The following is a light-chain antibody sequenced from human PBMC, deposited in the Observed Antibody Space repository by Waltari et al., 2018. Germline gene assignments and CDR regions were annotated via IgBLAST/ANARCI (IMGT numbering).Light chain of an antibody. J-gene: IGKJ1*01. CDR1: QSVASY. CDR2: DAS. V-gene: IGKV3-11*01. CDR3: QQRIGWPPWT. Sequence: EIVLTQSPAILSLSPGERATLSCRASQSVASYLAWYQQKPGQAPRLLIYDASNRASGIPARFSGSGSGTDFTLTISSLEPEDFAVYYCQQRIGWPPWTFGQGTNVEI.